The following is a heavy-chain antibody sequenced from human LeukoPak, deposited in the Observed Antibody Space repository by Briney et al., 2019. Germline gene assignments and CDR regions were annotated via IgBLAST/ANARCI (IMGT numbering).Heavy chain of an antibody. CDR3: ARDPSGMAVAGPDGNYYFDY. J-gene: IGHJ4*02. CDR2: ISSSSSYI. V-gene: IGHV3-21*01. Sequence: GGSLRLSCAASGFAFSSYSMNWVRQAPGKGLEWVSSISSSSSYIYYADSVKGRFTTSRDNAKNSLYLQMNSLRAEDTAVYYCARDPSGMAVAGPDGNYYFDYWGQGTLVTVSS. CDR1: GFAFSSYS. D-gene: IGHD6-19*01.